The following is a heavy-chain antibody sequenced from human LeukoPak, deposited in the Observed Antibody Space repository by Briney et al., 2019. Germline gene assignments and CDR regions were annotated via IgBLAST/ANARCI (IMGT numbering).Heavy chain of an antibody. Sequence: ASVKVSCKASGYTFTSYDINWVRQATGQGLAWMGWMNPNSGNTGYAQKFQGRVTMTRNTSISTAYMELSSLRSEDTAVYYCARLPIAAADDTFDYWGQGTLVTVSS. V-gene: IGHV1-8*01. D-gene: IGHD6-13*01. CDR1: GYTFTSYD. CDR3: ARLPIAAADDTFDY. J-gene: IGHJ4*02. CDR2: MNPNSGNT.